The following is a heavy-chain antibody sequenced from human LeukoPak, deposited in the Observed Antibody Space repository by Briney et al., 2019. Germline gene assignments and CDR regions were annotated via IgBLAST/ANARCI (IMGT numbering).Heavy chain of an antibody. J-gene: IGHJ4*02. CDR1: GFTFSSYA. CDR3: AKDILMVYASDY. V-gene: IGHV3-23*01. CDR2: ISGSGGST. Sequence: GGSLRLSCAASGFTFSSYAMSWVRQAPGKGLEWVSAISGSGGSTYYADSVKGRFSISRDNSKNTLYLQMNSLRAEDTAVYYCAKDILMVYASDYWGQGTLVTVSS. D-gene: IGHD2-8*01.